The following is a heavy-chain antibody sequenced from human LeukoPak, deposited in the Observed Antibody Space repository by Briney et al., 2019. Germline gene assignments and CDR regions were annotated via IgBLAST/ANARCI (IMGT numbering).Heavy chain of an antibody. D-gene: IGHD3-3*01. J-gene: IGHJ4*02. V-gene: IGHV4-30-4*01. CDR3: ARGARFLEWSTDY. CDR2: IYYSGST. Sequence: SETLSLTCTVSGGSISSGDYYWSWIRQPPGKGLKWIGYIYYSGSTYYNPSLKSRVTISVDTSKNQFSLKLSSVTAADTAVYYCARGARFLEWSTDYWGQGTLVTVSS. CDR1: GGSISSGDYY.